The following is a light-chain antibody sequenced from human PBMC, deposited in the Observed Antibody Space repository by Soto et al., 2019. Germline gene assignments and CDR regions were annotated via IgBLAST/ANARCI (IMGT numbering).Light chain of an antibody. Sequence: ERVMTQSPATLSVSPGERATLSCRASQSVSSNLAWYQQKPGQAPRLPINGASTRATGIPARFSGSGSGTEFTLTISSLQSEDFAVYYCQQYNNWPLTFGGGTKVEI. CDR2: GAS. CDR1: QSVSSN. V-gene: IGKV3-15*01. CDR3: QQYNNWPLT. J-gene: IGKJ4*01.